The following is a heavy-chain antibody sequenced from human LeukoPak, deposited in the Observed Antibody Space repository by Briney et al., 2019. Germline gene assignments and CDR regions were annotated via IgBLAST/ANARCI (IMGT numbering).Heavy chain of an antibody. Sequence: GGSLRLSCAASGFTFSSYSMTWVRQAPGKGLEWVSSISSSSTYVYYADSVKGRFTISRDNAKNSLYLQMNSLRAEDTAVYYCARASTAMVIGAFDIWGQGTMVTVSS. D-gene: IGHD5-18*01. J-gene: IGHJ3*02. CDR3: ARASTAMVIGAFDI. CDR2: ISSSSTYV. V-gene: IGHV3-21*01. CDR1: GFTFSSYS.